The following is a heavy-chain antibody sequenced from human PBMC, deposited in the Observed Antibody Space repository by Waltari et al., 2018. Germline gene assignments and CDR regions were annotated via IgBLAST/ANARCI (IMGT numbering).Heavy chain of an antibody. CDR1: GGSFSGYY. V-gene: IGHV4-34*01. D-gene: IGHD4-17*01. CDR3: ARAPYPDGDFDY. Sequence: QVQLQQWGAGLLKPSETLSLTCAVYGGSFSGYYWSWIRQPPGKGLEWIGEINHSGSTNYNPSLKSRVTISVDTSKNQFSLKLSSVTAADTAVYYCARAPYPDGDFDYWGQGTLVTVSS. CDR2: INHSGST. J-gene: IGHJ4*02.